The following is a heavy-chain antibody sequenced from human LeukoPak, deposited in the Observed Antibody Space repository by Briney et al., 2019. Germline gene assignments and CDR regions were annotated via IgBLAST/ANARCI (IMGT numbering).Heavy chain of an antibody. D-gene: IGHD4-17*01. Sequence: SETLSLTCAVYGGSFSGYYWSWIRQPPGKGLEWIGEINHSGSTNYNPSLKSRVTISIDTSKNQFSLKLSSVTAADTAVYYCARPGDYGCWFDPWGQGTLVTVSS. CDR2: INHSGST. CDR3: ARPGDYGCWFDP. V-gene: IGHV4-34*01. CDR1: GGSFSGYY. J-gene: IGHJ5*02.